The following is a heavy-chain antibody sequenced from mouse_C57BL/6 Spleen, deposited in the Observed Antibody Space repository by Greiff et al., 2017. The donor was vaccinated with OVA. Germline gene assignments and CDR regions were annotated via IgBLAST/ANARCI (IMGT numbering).Heavy chain of an antibody. CDR1: GYTFTSYW. V-gene: IGHV1-64*01. D-gene: IGHD4-1*01. J-gene: IGHJ4*01. CDR3: AKEKTGSLYYAMDY. CDR2: IHPNSGST. Sequence: QVQLQQSGAELVKPGASVKLSCKASGYTFTSYWMHWVKQRPGQGLEWIGMIHPNSGSTNYNEKFKSKATLTVDKSSSTAYMQLSSLTSEDSAVYYCAKEKTGSLYYAMDYWGQGTSVTVSS.